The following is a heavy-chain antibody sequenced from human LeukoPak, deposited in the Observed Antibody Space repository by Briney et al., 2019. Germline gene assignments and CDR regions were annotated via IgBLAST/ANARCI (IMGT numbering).Heavy chain of an antibody. CDR1: GGTFSSYA. CDR3: ARDYYDSSGYFLGGY. V-gene: IGHV1-69*01. J-gene: IGHJ4*02. Sequence: SVKVSCKASGGTFSSYAISWVRQAPGQGLEWMGGIIPIFGTANYAQKFQGRVTITADESKSTAYMELSSLRSEDTAVYYCARDYYDSSGYFLGGYWGQGTLVTVSS. CDR2: IIPIFGTA. D-gene: IGHD3-22*01.